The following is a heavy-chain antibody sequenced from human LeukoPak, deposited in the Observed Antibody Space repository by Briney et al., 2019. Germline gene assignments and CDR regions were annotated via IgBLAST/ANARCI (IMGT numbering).Heavy chain of an antibody. Sequence: SETLSLTCAVYGGSFSGYYWSWIRQPPGKGLEWIGEINHSGSTNYNPSLKSRVTISVDTSKNQFSLKLSSVTAADTAVYYCASVYNWNDVVAFDIWGQGTMVTVSS. CDR3: ASVYNWNDVVAFDI. CDR1: GGSFSGYY. V-gene: IGHV4-34*01. J-gene: IGHJ3*02. CDR2: INHSGST. D-gene: IGHD1-1*01.